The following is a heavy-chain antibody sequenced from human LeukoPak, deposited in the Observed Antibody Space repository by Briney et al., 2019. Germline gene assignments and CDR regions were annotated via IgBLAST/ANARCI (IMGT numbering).Heavy chain of an antibody. CDR3: AREPLGYCSSTSCYYFDY. CDR2: INHSGST. J-gene: IGHJ4*02. V-gene: IGHV4-34*01. D-gene: IGHD2-2*01. Sequence: SETLSLTCAVYGGSFSGYYWSWIRQPPGKGLEWIGEINHSGSTNYNPSLKSRVTISVDTSKKQFSLKLSSVTAADTAVYYCAREPLGYCSSTSCYYFDYWGQGTLVTVSS. CDR1: GGSFSGYY.